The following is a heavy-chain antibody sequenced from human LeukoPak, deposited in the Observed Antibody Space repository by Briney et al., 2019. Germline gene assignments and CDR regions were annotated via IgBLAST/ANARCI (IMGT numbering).Heavy chain of an antibody. CDR1: GFIFNSYA. CDR3: TRGPGYDYVWGSYRADY. J-gene: IGHJ4*02. D-gene: IGHD3-16*02. V-gene: IGHV3-64*01. CDR2: ITSSGGST. Sequence: GGSLRLSCAASGFIFNSYAMHWVRQAPGRGLEYVSAITSSGGSTFYANSVKGRFIISRDNANNTLYLQMGSLRAEDTAVYYCTRGPGYDYVWGSYRADYWGQGTLVTVSS.